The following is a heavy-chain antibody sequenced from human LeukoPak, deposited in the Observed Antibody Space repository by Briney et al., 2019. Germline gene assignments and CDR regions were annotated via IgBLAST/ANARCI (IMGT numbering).Heavy chain of an antibody. CDR3: AKDTLYDSSGYHDAFDI. CDR2: ISYDGSNK. CDR1: GFTFSSYG. D-gene: IGHD3-22*01. Sequence: GGSLRLSCAASGFTFSSYGMHWVRQAPGKGLEWVAVISYDGSNKYYADSVKGRFTISRDNSKNTLYLQMNSLRAEDTAVYYCAKDTLYDSSGYHDAFDIWGQGTMVTVSS. J-gene: IGHJ3*02. V-gene: IGHV3-30*18.